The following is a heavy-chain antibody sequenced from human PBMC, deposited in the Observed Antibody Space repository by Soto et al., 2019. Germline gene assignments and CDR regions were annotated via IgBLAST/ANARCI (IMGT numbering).Heavy chain of an antibody. D-gene: IGHD1-1*01. Sequence: SETLSLTCTVSGGSISSYYWSWIRQPPGKGLEWIGYIYYSGSTNYNPSLKSRVTISVDTSKNQFSLKLSSVTAADTAVYYCARAPPRTTSAFDIWGQGTMVT. CDR1: GGSISSYY. CDR2: IYYSGST. J-gene: IGHJ3*02. CDR3: ARAPPRTTSAFDI. V-gene: IGHV4-59*01.